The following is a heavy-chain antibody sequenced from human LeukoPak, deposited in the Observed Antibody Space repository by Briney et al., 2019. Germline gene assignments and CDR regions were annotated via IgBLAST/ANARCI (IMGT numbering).Heavy chain of an antibody. CDR2: INHSGST. D-gene: IGHD4-17*01. CDR3: ATSHYGDYGY. J-gene: IGHJ4*02. CDR1: GGSFSGYY. Sequence: SETLSLSCAVYGGSFSGYYWSCIRQPPGKGLEWIGEINHSGSTNYNPSLKSRVTISVDTSKNQFSLKLSSVTAADTAVYYCATSHYGDYGYWGQGTLVTVSS. V-gene: IGHV4-34*01.